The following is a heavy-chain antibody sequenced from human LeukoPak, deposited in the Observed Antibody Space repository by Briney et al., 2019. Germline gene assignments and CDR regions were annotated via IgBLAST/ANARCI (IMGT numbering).Heavy chain of an antibody. CDR2: INHSGST. J-gene: IGHJ5*02. Sequence: SETLSLTCAVYGGSFSGYYWSWIRQPPGKGLEWIGEINHSGSTNYNPSLQSRVTISVDTSKNQFSLQLSSVTAADTAVYYCARVSIAVAGWFDPWGQGTLVTVSS. CDR3: ARVSIAVAGWFDP. V-gene: IGHV4-34*01. CDR1: GGSFSGYY. D-gene: IGHD6-19*01.